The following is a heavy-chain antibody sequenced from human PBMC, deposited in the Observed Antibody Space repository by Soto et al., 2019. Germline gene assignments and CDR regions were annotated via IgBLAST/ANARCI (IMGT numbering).Heavy chain of an antibody. D-gene: IGHD6-19*01. Sequence: EVQLLDSGGGLVQPGGSLRLSCAASGFTFSSYAMSWVSQAPGKGLEWVSAISGSGGNTYYADSVKGRFTISRETSKNTLLLQIISVRDEDTAVYYCAKEPDRRGGCFYYWGQGTLVPVSA. CDR2: ISGSGGNT. V-gene: IGHV3-23*01. CDR3: AKEPDRRGGCFYY. J-gene: IGHJ4*02. CDR1: GFTFSSYA.